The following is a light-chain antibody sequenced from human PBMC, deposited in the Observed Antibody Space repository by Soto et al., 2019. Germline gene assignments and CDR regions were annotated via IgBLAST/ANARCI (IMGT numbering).Light chain of an antibody. Sequence: QSVLTQPPSVSGAPGQRVTISCTGSSSNIGAGYDVHWYQQLPGTAPKLLIYDNNNRPSGVPDRFSGSKSGTSASLAITGLQAADEADYYCHSYDVSLSGPVFGGGTKLTVL. V-gene: IGLV1-40*01. CDR3: HSYDVSLSGPV. J-gene: IGLJ2*01. CDR2: DNN. CDR1: SSNIGAGYD.